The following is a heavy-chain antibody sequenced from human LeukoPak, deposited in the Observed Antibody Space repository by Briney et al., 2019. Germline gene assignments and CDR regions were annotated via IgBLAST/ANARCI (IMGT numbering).Heavy chain of an antibody. V-gene: IGHV1-18*01. CDR2: ISAYNGNT. CDR1: GYTFTSYD. J-gene: IGHJ6*02. CDR3: ARDSGSGWYYYYYGMDV. Sequence: ASVKVSCKASGYTFTSYDISWVRQAPGQGLEWMGWISAYNGNTNYAQKLQGRVTMTTDTSTSTAYMELRSLRSDDTAVYYCARDSGSGWYYYYYGMDVWGQGTTVTVSS. D-gene: IGHD6-19*01.